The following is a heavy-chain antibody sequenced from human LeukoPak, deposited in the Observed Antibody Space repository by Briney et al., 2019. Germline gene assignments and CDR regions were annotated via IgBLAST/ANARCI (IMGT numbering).Heavy chain of an antibody. V-gene: IGHV3-66*01. CDR2: IYIDGNT. Sequence: GGSLRLSCAASGFTVSSNYMSWVRQAPGKGLEWVSVIYIDGNTYYSDSVKGRFTISRDNSKNTVYLQMNSLRAEDTAVYYCARGDGYNFFDYWGQGTLVTVSS. CDR3: ARGDGYNFFDY. J-gene: IGHJ4*02. CDR1: GFTVSSNY. D-gene: IGHD5-24*01.